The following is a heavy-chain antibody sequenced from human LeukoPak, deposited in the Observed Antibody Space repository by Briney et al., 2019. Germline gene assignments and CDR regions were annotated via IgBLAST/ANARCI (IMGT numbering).Heavy chain of an antibody. CDR1: GGSISSYY. CDR3: ARGPYGNPLGY. CDR2: IYYSGST. V-gene: IGHV4-59*01. J-gene: IGHJ4*02. Sequence: PSETLSLTCTVSGGSISSYYWSWLRQPPGKGLEWIGYIYYSGSTNYNPSLKSRVTISVDTSKNQFSLKLSSVTAADTAVYYCARGPYGNPLGYWGQGTLVTVSS. D-gene: IGHD4-23*01.